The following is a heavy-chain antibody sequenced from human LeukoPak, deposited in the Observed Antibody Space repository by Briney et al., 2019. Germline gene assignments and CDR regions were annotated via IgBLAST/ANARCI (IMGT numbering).Heavy chain of an antibody. CDR3: ARDRYYGSGTIAGLY. J-gene: IGHJ4*02. Sequence: GGSLRLSCAASGFTFSSYGVHWVRQAPGKGLECVAVIWYDGSNKYYADSVKGRFTISRDNSKNTLYLQMNSLRAEDTAVYYCARDRYYGSGTIAGLYWGQGTLVTVSS. CDR2: IWYDGSNK. V-gene: IGHV3-33*01. D-gene: IGHD3-10*01. CDR1: GFTFSSYG.